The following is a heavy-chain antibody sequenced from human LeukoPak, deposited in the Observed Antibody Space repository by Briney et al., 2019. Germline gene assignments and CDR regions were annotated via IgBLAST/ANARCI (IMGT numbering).Heavy chain of an antibody. CDR2: ISYDGRNK. V-gene: IGHV3-30-3*01. D-gene: IGHD6-19*01. Sequence: GGSLRLSCVASGVSFSSYDMHWVRQAPGKGLEWVTLISYDGRNKYYADSVKGRFTISRDNSKNTLYLQMNTLRADDMAVYYCAGTVVGAGYYFDSWGQGALVTVSS. J-gene: IGHJ4*02. CDR1: GVSFSSYD. CDR3: AGTVVGAGYYFDS.